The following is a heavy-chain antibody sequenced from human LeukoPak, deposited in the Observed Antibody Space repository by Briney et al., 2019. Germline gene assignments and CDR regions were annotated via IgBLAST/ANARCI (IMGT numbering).Heavy chain of an antibody. CDR1: GFTFSGSA. D-gene: IGHD3-22*01. Sequence: GGSLKLSGVVSGFTFSGSAVHWVHQASGKGLEWVGRIRSKANNYATAYSASVKGRFTISRDDSKNTAYLQMNSLKTEDTAVYYCTGDNFDSSLKFDYWGQGTLVTVSS. CDR3: TGDNFDSSLKFDY. J-gene: IGHJ4*02. CDR2: IRSKANNYAT. V-gene: IGHV3-73*01.